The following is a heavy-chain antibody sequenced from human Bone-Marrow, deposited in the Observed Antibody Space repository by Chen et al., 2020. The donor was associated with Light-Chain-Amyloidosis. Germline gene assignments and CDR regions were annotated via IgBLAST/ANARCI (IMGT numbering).Heavy chain of an antibody. CDR2: INGDGGWT. CDR3: AKRPPYPSIYGMDV. Sequence: EAQLVESGGGLVQPGGSLRLSCAASGFSLRSYWMHWVRQVPGKGLVWVSRINGDGGWTNYAGSVKGRFTISRDNSKNTLYLQMNSLRAEDTAVYYCAKRPPYPSIYGMDVWGQGTTVTVSS. J-gene: IGHJ6*02. D-gene: IGHD1-1*01. CDR1: GFSLRSYW. V-gene: IGHV3-74*01.